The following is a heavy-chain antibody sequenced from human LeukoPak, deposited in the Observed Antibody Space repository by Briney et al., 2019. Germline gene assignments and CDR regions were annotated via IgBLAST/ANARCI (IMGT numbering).Heavy chain of an antibody. CDR1: GFTFDDYA. D-gene: IGHD6-6*01. V-gene: IGHV3-9*01. J-gene: IGHJ4*02. CDR2: ISWNSGSI. Sequence: PGGSLRLSCAASGFTFDDYAMHRVRQAPGKGLEWVSSISWNSGSIGYADSVKGRFTISRDNAKNSLYLQMNSLRAEDTALYYCAKDWDYSSSYFDYWGQGTLVTVSS. CDR3: AKDWDYSSSYFDY.